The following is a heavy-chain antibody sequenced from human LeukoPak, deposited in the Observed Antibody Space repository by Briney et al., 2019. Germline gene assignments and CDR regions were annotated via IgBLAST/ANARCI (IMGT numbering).Heavy chain of an antibody. Sequence: ASVKVSCKASGGTFNNFGISGVRQAPGQGLEWMGVIIPILTTTHYAQKFKGRVTIIADESTSTASLELSSLTSEDTAVYYCARDPLAASAPGYFDYWGQGTLVTVSS. CDR1: GGTFNNFG. V-gene: IGHV1-69*01. J-gene: IGHJ4*02. CDR3: ARDPLAASAPGYFDY. CDR2: IIPILTTT. D-gene: IGHD6-13*01.